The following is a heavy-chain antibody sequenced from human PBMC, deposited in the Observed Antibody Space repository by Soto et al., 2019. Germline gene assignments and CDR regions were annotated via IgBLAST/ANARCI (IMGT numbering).Heavy chain of an antibody. Sequence: GGSLRLSCAVSGFNVMSYWMSWVRQAPGKGLEWVASVKEDGSELYYLHSVRGRFSISRDSAGNALHLTMNYLSAEDTGVYFCARDIGFAYVNWGQGIPVTVSS. CDR3: ARDIGFAYVN. D-gene: IGHD3-16*01. J-gene: IGHJ4*02. CDR1: GFNVMSYW. CDR2: VKEDGSEL. V-gene: IGHV3-7*01.